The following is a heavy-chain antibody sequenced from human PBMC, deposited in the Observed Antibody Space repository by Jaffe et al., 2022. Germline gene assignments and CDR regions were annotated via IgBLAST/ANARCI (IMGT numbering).Heavy chain of an antibody. D-gene: IGHD5-18*01. V-gene: IGHV4-61*02. Sequence: QVQLQESGPGLVKPSQTLSLTCTVSGGSISSGSYYWSWIRQPAGKGLEWIGRIYTSGSTNYNPSLKSRVTISVDTSKNQFSLKLSSVTAADTAVYYCARSGRVGYSYGWFDYWGQGTLVTVSS. J-gene: IGHJ4*02. CDR3: ARSGRVGYSYGWFDY. CDR1: GGSISSGSYY. CDR2: IYTSGST.